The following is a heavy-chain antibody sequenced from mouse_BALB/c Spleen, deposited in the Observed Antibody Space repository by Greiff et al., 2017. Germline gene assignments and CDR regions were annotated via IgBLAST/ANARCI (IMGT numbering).Heavy chain of an antibody. CDR3: AREDPITTRYFDV. V-gene: IGHV1-80*01. D-gene: IGHD1-2*01. CDR2: IYPGDGDT. CDR1: GYAFRSYW. J-gene: IGHJ1*01. Sequence: QVQLKQSGAELVRPGSSVKISCKASGYAFRSYWMNWVKPRPGQGLEWIGQIYPGDGDTNYNEKFKGKATLTADKSSSTAYMQLSSLTSDDSAVYFCAREDPITTRYFDVWGAGTTVTVSS.